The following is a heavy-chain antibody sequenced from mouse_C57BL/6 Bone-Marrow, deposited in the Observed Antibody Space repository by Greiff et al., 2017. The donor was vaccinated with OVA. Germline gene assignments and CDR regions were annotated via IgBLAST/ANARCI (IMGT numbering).Heavy chain of an antibody. D-gene: IGHD1-1*01. CDR1: GYTFTDYY. Sequence: VQLQQSGPVLVKPGASVKMSCKASGYTFTDYYMNWVKQSHGKRLEWIGVINPYNGGTSYNQKFKGKATLTVDKSSSTAYMELNSLTSEDSAVYYCASLLLRSHDYWGQGTTLTVAS. J-gene: IGHJ2*01. V-gene: IGHV1-19*01. CDR2: INPYNGGT. CDR3: ASLLLRSHDY.